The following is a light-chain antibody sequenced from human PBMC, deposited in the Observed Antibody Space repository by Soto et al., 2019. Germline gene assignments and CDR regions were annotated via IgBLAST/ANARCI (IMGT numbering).Light chain of an antibody. V-gene: IGKV1-39*01. CDR1: PSTSSY. J-gene: IGKJ4*01. CDR2: AAS. CDR3: QQSISAPLT. Sequence: DIQMTQCPSSLSASVGDRVTIACRTSPSTSSYLNWYQQKPGKAPKLLIYAASSLQSGVPSRFSGSGSGTDFTLTIAGLHPEDSASYFCQQSISAPLTFGGGTKVEIK.